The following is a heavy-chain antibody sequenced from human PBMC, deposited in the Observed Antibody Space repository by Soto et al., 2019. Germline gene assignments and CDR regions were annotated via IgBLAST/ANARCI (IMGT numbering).Heavy chain of an antibody. Sequence: QVQLQESGPGLVKPSQTLSLTCTVSGGSISSGGYYWSWIRQHPGKGLEWIGYIYYSGSTYYNPSLKSRVTISVDTSKNQFSLKLSSVTAADTAVYYCARGKPVQAYYYYYMDVWGKGTTVTVSS. CDR3: ARGKPVQAYYYYYMDV. V-gene: IGHV4-31*03. J-gene: IGHJ6*03. CDR1: GGSISSGGYY. CDR2: IYYSGST. D-gene: IGHD6-13*01.